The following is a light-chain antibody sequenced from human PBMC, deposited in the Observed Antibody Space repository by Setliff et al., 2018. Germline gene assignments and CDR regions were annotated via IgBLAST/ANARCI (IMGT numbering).Light chain of an antibody. CDR3: QSYDIRLSASV. J-gene: IGLJ2*01. CDR1: SSNIGAGQD. Sequence: QSVLTQPPSVSGAPGQRVTLSCAGNSSNIGAGQDVHWYQHLPGTAPKLLISVNINRPSGVSDRFFGSRSATSASLVITALQPEDEGDYYCQSYDIRLSASVFGGGTKVTVL. V-gene: IGLV1-40*01. CDR2: VNI.